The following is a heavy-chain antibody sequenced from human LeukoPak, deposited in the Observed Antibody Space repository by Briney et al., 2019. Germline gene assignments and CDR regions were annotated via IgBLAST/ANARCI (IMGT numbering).Heavy chain of an antibody. J-gene: IGHJ4*02. Sequence: PGGSLRLSCAASGFTFSSYSMNWVRQAPGKGLEWVSSISSSSSYIYYADSVKGRFTISRDNAKNSLYLQMNSLRAEDTAVYYCARDPQAMGVVATITDYWGQGTLVTVSS. CDR1: GFTFSSYS. D-gene: IGHD5-12*01. CDR2: ISSSSSYI. CDR3: ARDPQAMGVVATITDY. V-gene: IGHV3-21*01.